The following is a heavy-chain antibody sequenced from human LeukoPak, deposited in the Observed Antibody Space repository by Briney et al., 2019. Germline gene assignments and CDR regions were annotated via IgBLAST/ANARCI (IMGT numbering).Heavy chain of an antibody. Sequence: PRGSLRVSCAASGFTFSSYSMNWVRQAPGKGLEWVSSISSSSGYIYYADSVKGRFTISRDNAKNSLYLQMNSLRAEDTAVYYCARVPSDYWGQGTLVADPS. J-gene: IGHJ4*02. V-gene: IGHV3-21*06. CDR3: ARVPSDY. CDR1: GFTFSSYS. CDR2: ISSSSGYI.